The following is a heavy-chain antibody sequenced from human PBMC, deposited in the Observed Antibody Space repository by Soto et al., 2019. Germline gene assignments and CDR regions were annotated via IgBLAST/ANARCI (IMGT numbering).Heavy chain of an antibody. J-gene: IGHJ4*02. CDR3: VNRFCTGDRCYSY. V-gene: IGHV3-30*03. D-gene: IGHD2-15*01. Sequence: GGSLRLSCEASGFIFSNFDMHWVRQAPGKGLEWVAVISYDGSNKYYADSVKGRFTISRDNSKSTLYLQVNSLRAEDTAVFYCVNRFCTGDRCYSYWGQGTPVTVSS. CDR2: ISYDGSNK. CDR1: GFIFSNFD.